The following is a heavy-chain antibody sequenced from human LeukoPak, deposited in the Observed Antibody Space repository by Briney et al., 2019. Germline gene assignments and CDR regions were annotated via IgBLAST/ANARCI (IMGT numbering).Heavy chain of an antibody. D-gene: IGHD3-10*01. Sequence: VKPSETLSLTCTVSVYSISTAYYWGWIRQTPDKGLEWIGSSYRSGTTYYSPSLKSRVTISLDTSKNQFSLTLTSVTASDTAVHYCARIDTSRGVLARFDSWGQGVLVTVSS. CDR3: ARIDTSRGVLARFDS. V-gene: IGHV4-38-2*02. CDR2: SYRSGTT. J-gene: IGHJ4*02. CDR1: VYSISTAYY.